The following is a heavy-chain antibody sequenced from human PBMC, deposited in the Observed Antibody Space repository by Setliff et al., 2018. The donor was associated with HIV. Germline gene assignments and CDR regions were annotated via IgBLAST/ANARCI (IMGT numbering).Heavy chain of an antibody. Sequence: SETLSLTCAVYGGSFSEYYWSWIRQSPGKGLEWIGEINHNGSTHYNPPLKSRATISVDTSKNQFSLRLTSVTAADTAVYYCARGATLLPGYSDRWEYFYMDVWGKVTTVTVSS. CDR2: INHNGST. J-gene: IGHJ6*03. CDR1: GGSFSEYY. V-gene: IGHV4-34*01. D-gene: IGHD5-12*01. CDR3: ARGATLLPGYSDRWEYFYMDV.